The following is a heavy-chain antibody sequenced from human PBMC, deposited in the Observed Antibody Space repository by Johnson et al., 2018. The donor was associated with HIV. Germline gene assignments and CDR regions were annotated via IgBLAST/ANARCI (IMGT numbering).Heavy chain of an antibody. Sequence: QVQLVEPGGGLVKPGGSLRLSCAASGFSFGDYYMSWIRQAPGKGLEWVSYISSSVSTIYYADSVEGRFTISRDNAKNSLYLQMNSLRAEDTAVYYCATSTASDAFDIWGQGTIVTVSS. V-gene: IGHV3-11*04. D-gene: IGHD1-1*01. CDR2: ISSSVSTI. CDR3: ATSTASDAFDI. J-gene: IGHJ3*02. CDR1: GFSFGDYY.